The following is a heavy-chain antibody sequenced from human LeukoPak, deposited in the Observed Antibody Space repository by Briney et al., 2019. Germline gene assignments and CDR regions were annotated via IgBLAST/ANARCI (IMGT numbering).Heavy chain of an antibody. V-gene: IGHV3-15*01. CDR3: AKYRSSWYRVFDY. CDR2: IKSKTDGGTT. D-gene: IGHD6-13*01. Sequence: KSGGSLRLSCAASGFTFSNAWMSWVRQAPGKGLEWVGRIKSKTDGGTTDYAAPVKGRFTISRDDSKNTLYLQMNSLKTEDTAVYYCAKYRSSWYRVFDYWGQGTLVTVSS. J-gene: IGHJ4*02. CDR1: GFTFSNAW.